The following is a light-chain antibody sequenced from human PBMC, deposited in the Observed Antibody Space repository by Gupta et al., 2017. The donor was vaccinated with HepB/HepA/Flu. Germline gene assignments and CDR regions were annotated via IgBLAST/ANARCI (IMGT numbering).Light chain of an antibody. CDR3: QHSDNMPVT. CDR1: QDINTY. J-gene: IGKJ3*01. V-gene: IGKV1-39*01. CDR2: TAS. Sequence: DIQMTPSPSSLSASVGDRVTITCRASQDINTYLNWYQQKLGKPPTLLIYTASTLQSGVPSRFSGSGSGTDFTLTISRLQPDDFATYYCQHSDNMPVTFGHGTKVDI.